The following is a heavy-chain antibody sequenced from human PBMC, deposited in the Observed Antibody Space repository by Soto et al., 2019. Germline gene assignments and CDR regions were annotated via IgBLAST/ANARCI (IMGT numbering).Heavy chain of an antibody. J-gene: IGHJ6*02. CDR3: AREDDGGERDYYGWDF. CDR1: GGSISYEYYH. V-gene: IGHV4-30-4*08. Sequence: QVQLQQSGPGLVKPSQTLSLTCTVSGGSISYEYYHWTWIRQSPGKGLEWIGYIHYSGSIIYNPSFKSRVTISVDTSKNQCSPQRSSVTAADTAVYVCAREDDGGERDYYGWDFWGQGTTVTVSS. CDR2: IHYSGSI. D-gene: IGHD1-1*01.